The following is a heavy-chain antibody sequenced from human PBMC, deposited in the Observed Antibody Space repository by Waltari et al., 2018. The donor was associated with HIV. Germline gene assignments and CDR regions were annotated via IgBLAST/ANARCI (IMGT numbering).Heavy chain of an antibody. D-gene: IGHD1-26*01. CDR1: GGSIRSGSSY. CDR3: ARGIVGAKEKNNGMDV. Sequence: QVQLQESGPRLVKPSQTLSLPCTVSGGSIRSGSSYWRWIRQPAGKGLEWIGRIYTSGSTNYNPSLKSRVTISVDTSRNEFSLRLSSVTAADTGVYYCARGIVGAKEKNNGMDVWGQGTTVTVSS. CDR2: IYTSGST. V-gene: IGHV4-61*02. J-gene: IGHJ6*02.